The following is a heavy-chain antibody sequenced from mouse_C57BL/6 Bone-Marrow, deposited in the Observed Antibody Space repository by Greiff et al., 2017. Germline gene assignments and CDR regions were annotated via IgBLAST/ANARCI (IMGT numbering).Heavy chain of an antibody. CDR2: ILPGSGST. J-gene: IGHJ1*03. CDR3: AGWLLRWGYWDFDF. V-gene: IGHV1-9*01. Sequence: VQLQQSGAELMKPGASVKLSCKATGYTFTGDCIEWVKQRPGHGLEWIGEILPGSGSTNYNEKFKGKATFTADTSSNTAYLQLSNLTTEDSASYDCAGWLLRWGYWDFDFWGTGTAVTVSA. D-gene: IGHD2-3*01. CDR1: GYTFTGDC.